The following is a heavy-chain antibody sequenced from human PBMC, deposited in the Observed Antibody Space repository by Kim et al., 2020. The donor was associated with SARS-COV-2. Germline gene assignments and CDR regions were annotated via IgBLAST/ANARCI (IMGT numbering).Heavy chain of an antibody. J-gene: IGHJ3*02. CDR2: INSDGSST. CDR1: GFTFSSYW. V-gene: IGHV3-74*01. D-gene: IGHD3-9*01. Sequence: GGSLRLSCAASGFTFSSYWMHWVRQAPGKGLVWVSRINSDGSSTSYADSVKGRFTISRDNAKNTLYLQMNSLRAEDTAVYYCARDPQSEIFHDAFDIWGQGTMVTVSS. CDR3: ARDPQSEIFHDAFDI.